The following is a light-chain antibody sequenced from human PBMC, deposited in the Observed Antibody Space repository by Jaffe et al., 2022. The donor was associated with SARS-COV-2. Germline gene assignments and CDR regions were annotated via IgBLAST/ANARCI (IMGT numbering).Light chain of an antibody. CDR1: SSDVGGYNY. J-gene: IGLJ2*01. Sequence: QSALTQPPSASGSPGQSVTISCTGTSSDVGGYNYVSWYQQHPGKAPKVMIYEVNKRPSGVPDRFSGSKSGDTASLTVSGLQAEDEADYYCSSYTRSTYVVFGGGTKLTVL. CDR2: EVN. CDR3: SSYTRSTYVV. V-gene: IGLV2-8*01.